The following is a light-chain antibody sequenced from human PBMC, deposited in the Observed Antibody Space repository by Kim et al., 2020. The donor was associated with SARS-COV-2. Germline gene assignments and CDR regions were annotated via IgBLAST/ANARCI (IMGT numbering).Light chain of an antibody. CDR3: QQRNNWAT. CDR2: DAS. J-gene: IGKJ1*01. CDR1: QGVSSY. Sequence: LSLSPGKRAPLSCRASQGVSSYVAWYQYKPGQAPRLLIYDASKRATGIPDRFSGSGFGADFTLTISSLQPEDFAVYYCQQRNNWATFGQGTKVEI. V-gene: IGKV3-11*01.